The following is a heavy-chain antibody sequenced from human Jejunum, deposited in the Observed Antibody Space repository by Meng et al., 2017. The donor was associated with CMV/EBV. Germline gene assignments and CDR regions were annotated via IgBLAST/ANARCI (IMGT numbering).Heavy chain of an antibody. V-gene: IGHV1-3*01. D-gene: IGHD3-16*02. CDR1: TSCA. CDR2: IGAGNDNT. CDR3: ARGPSFYTSLNGFKNYYFDY. Sequence: TSCAMHWVRQAPGQRLEWMGWIGAGNDNTKYSPKFQDRVTITRDTSASTVYMELSSLRSEDTAVYYCARGPSFYTSLNGFKNYYFDYWGQGTLVTVSS. J-gene: IGHJ4*02.